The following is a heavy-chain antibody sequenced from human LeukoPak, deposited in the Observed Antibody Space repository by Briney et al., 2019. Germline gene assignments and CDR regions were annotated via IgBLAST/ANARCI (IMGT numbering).Heavy chain of an antibody. CDR2: IIPIFGTA. D-gene: IGHD3-22*01. J-gene: IGHJ3*02. CDR1: GGTFSSYA. V-gene: IGHV1-69*13. Sequence: GASVKVSCKASGGTFSSYAISWVRQAPGQGLEWMGGIIPIFGTANYAQKFHGRVTITADESTSTAYMELSSLRSEDTAVYYCAQIVVFPWDAFDIWGQGTMVTVSS. CDR3: AQIVVFPWDAFDI.